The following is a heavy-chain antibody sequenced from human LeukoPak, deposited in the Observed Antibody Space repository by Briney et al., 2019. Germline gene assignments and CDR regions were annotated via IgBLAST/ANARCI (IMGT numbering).Heavy chain of an antibody. J-gene: IGHJ4*02. CDR3: ARQDGDGLYYFDY. D-gene: IGHD3-10*01. CDR1: GYSFSIYW. Sequence: GESLKISCKVSGYSFSIYWIAWVRQVPGKGLEWMGVIYPGDSDTRYGPPFQGQVTISVDKSINTAYLQWNSLKASDTAMYYCARQDGDGLYYFDYWGQGALVTVSS. V-gene: IGHV5-51*01. CDR2: IYPGDSDT.